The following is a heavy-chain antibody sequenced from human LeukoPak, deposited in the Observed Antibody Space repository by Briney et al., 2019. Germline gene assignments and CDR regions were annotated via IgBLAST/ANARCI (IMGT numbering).Heavy chain of an antibody. CDR1: GFTFSSYA. V-gene: IGHV3-64*01. D-gene: IGHD4-23*01. CDR2: ISSNGGIT. Sequence: GGSLRLSCAASGFTFSSYAMHWVRQAPGKGLEYVSAISSNGGITYYANSVKGRFTISRDNSKNTLYLQMGSLRAEDMAVYYCARGGYGGNSGCYYYYMDVWGKGTTVTVS. J-gene: IGHJ6*03. CDR3: ARGGYGGNSGCYYYYMDV.